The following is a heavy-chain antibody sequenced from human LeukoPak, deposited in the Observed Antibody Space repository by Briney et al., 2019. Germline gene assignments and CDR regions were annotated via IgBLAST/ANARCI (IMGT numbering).Heavy chain of an antibody. V-gene: IGHV4-4*07. CDR1: GGSISGYY. D-gene: IGHD5-18*01. J-gene: IGHJ4*02. Sequence: TASETLSLTCTVSGGSISGYYWSWIRQPAGKGLEWIGRIYTSGSTNYNPSLKSRVTMSVDTSKNQFSLKLSSVTAADTAVYYCARRSKAKGYGYGQKQNYFDYWGQGTLVTVSS. CDR2: IYTSGST. CDR3: ARRSKAKGYGYGQKQNYFDY.